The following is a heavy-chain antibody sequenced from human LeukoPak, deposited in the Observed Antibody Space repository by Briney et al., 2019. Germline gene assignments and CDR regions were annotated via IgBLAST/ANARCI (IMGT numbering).Heavy chain of an antibody. V-gene: IGHV4-31*03. Sequence: SQTLSLTCTVSGGSISSGGYYWSWIRQHPGKGLDWIGYIYYSGSTYCNPSLKSRAPTSVKTSKNQFSLGLTSVTAADTAVYYCAGAPKRMTTVRYYYYDYMDVWGEGTTVTVSS. CDR3: AGAPKRMTTVRYYYYDYMDV. D-gene: IGHD4-11*01. CDR1: GGSISSGGYY. J-gene: IGHJ6*03. CDR2: IYYSGST.